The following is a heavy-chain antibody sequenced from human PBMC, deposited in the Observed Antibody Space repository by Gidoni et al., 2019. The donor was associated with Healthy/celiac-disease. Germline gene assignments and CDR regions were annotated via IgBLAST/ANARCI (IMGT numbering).Heavy chain of an antibody. CDR2: ISSSGITI. CDR3: ARDTPTDPAGSQGGEGNYYGMDV. V-gene: IGHV3-11*01. CDR1: GFPFSDYY. Sequence: QVQLVESGGGLVKPGGSLSLSGAASGFPFSDYYMSWIRQAPGKGLEWVSYISSSGITIYYADSVKGRFTISRDNAKNSLYLQMNSLRAEDTAVYYCARDTPTDPAGSQGGEGNYYGMDVWGQGTTVTVSS. D-gene: IGHD1-1*01. J-gene: IGHJ6*02.